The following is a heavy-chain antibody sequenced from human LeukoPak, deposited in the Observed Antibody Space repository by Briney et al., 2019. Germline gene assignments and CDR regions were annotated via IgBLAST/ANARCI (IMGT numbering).Heavy chain of an antibody. J-gene: IGHJ3*02. CDR2: IYHSGST. D-gene: IGHD5-12*01. Sequence: SETLSLTCIVSGYSISSGYYWGWIRQPPGKGLEGIGSIYHSGSTYYNPSLKSRVTISVDTSKNQFSLKLSSVTAADTAMYYCARPHGYDLAMDAFDIWGQGTMVAVSS. CDR1: GYSISSGYY. CDR3: ARPHGYDLAMDAFDI. V-gene: IGHV4-38-2*02.